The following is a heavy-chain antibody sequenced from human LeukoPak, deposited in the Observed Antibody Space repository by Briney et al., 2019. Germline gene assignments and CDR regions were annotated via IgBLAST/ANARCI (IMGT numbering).Heavy chain of an antibody. CDR2: FDPEDGET. J-gene: IGHJ3*02. V-gene: IGHV1-24*01. CDR3: ATSKQQWLALSGAFDI. D-gene: IGHD6-19*01. Sequence: ASVKVSCKVSGYTLTELSMHWVRQAPGKGLEWTGGFDPEDGETIYAQKFQGRVTMTEDTSTDTAYMELSSLRSEDTAVYYCATSKQQWLALSGAFDIWGQGTMVTVSS. CDR1: GYTLTELS.